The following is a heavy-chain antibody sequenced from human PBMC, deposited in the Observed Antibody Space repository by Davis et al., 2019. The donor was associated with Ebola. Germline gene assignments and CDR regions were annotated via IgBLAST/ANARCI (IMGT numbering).Heavy chain of an antibody. V-gene: IGHV4-30-2*01. CDR1: GGSISSGGYS. J-gene: IGHJ5*02. CDR3: ARVWGYCSSTSCYTGWFDP. D-gene: IGHD2-2*02. Sequence: PSETLSLTCAVSGGSISSGGYSWSWIRQPPGKGLEWIGYIYHSGSTYYNPSLKSRVTISVDRSKNQFSLKLSSVTAADTAVYYCARVWGYCSSTSCYTGWFDPWGQGTLVTVSS. CDR2: IYHSGST.